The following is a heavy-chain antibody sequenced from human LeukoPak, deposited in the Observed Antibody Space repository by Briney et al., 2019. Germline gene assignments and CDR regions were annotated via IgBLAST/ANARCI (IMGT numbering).Heavy chain of an antibody. CDR1: GFTFSSYA. Sequence: GGSLRLSCAASGFTFSSYAMSWVRQAPGKGLEWVSTISGNGDYTYYADSVTGRFTISRDNSRNTLFLQMNSLRPEDTAVYYCARGSGYFDHWGQGTLVTVSS. CDR3: ARGSGYFDH. CDR2: ISGNGDYT. V-gene: IGHV3-23*01. J-gene: IGHJ4*02. D-gene: IGHD3-16*01.